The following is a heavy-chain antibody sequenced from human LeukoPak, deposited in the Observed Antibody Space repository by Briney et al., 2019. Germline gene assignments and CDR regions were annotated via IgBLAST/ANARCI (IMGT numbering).Heavy chain of an antibody. V-gene: IGHV3-30*02. D-gene: IGHD1-14*01. CDR1: GFTFSSYG. J-gene: IGHJ4*02. CDR3: AKPAKTDYADY. CDR2: IRYDGSNK. Sequence: QSGGFLRLSCAASGFTFSSYGMHWVRQAPGKGLEWVAFIRYDGSNKYYADSVKGRFTISRDNSKNTLYLHVNSLRVEDTAVYYCAKPAKTDYADYWGQGTLVTVSS.